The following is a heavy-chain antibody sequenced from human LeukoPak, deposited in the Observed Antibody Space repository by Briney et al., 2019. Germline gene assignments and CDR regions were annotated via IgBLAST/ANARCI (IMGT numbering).Heavy chain of an antibody. CDR1: GFTFSSYG. D-gene: IGHD2-2*02. CDR2: ISYDGSNK. Sequence: GGSLRLSCAASGFTFSSYGMHWVRQAPGKGLEWVAVISYDGSNKYYADSVKGRFTISRDNSKNTLYLQMNSLRAEDTAVYYCARGASAYIPKGGFFDYWGQGTLVTVSS. J-gene: IGHJ4*02. V-gene: IGHV3-30*03. CDR3: ARGASAYIPKGGFFDY.